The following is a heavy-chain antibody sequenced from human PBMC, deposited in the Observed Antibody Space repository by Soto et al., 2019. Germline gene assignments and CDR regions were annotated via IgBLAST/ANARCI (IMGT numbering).Heavy chain of an antibody. V-gene: IGHV1-69*13. CDR3: ARGSSPANYYDSCGSLGY. D-gene: IGHD3-22*01. CDR1: GGTFSSYA. Sequence: VASVKCSCKASGGTFSSYAISWVRQAPGQGLEWMGGIIPIFGTANYAQKFQGRVTITADESTSTAYMELSSLRSEDTAVYYCARGSSPANYYDSCGSLGYWGQGTLVTVSS. J-gene: IGHJ4*02. CDR2: IIPIFGTA.